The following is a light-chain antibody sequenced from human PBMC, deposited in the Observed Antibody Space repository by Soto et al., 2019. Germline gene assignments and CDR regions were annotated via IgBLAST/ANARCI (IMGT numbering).Light chain of an antibody. CDR3: QQYGSSPVT. CDR1: QSIRSNY. J-gene: IGKJ1*01. CDR2: GAF. V-gene: IGKV3-20*01. Sequence: EIVLTQSPGTLSLSPGERATLSCRASQSIRSNYLAWYQQKPGQAPRFLIYGAFSRATGIPDRSSGSGSGTDFTLTISRLEPEDFAVYYCQQYGSSPVTFGQGTKVDIK.